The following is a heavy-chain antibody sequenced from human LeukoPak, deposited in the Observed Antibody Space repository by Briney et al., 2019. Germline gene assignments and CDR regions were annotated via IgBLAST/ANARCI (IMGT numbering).Heavy chain of an antibody. J-gene: IGHJ4*02. V-gene: IGHV3-48*02. CDR2: VSSSGTTT. CDR1: GFTFSSYS. Sequence: GGSLRLSCAASGFTFSSYSVIWARQAPGKGLEWVSYVSSSGTTTYYADSVKGRFTISRDNGKNLVSLQMNSLRDEDMAVYYCARADRDGNKRFLDWGQGTLVTVSS. CDR3: ARADRDGNKRFLD. D-gene: IGHD5-24*01.